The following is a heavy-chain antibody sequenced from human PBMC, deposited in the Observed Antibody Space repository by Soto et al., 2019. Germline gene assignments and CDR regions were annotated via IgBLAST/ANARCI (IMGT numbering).Heavy chain of an antibody. V-gene: IGHV4-4*02. CDR3: VKEGSGWSYLDH. D-gene: IGHD6-19*01. CDR2: INHSGSI. Sequence: QVQLQESGPGLVKPSGTLSLSCVVSSGSISSTNWWSWVRQPPGRGLEWIGAINHSGSINYNPSLRSRATISVDKSKNQFSLNLISVTAADTAVYFCVKEGSGWSYLDHWGQGILVTVSS. J-gene: IGHJ4*02. CDR1: SGSISSTNW.